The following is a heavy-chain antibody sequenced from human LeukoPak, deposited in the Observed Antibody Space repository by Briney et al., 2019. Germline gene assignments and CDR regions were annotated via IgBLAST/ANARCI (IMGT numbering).Heavy chain of an antibody. J-gene: IGHJ4*02. CDR2: INHSGST. D-gene: IGHD3-22*01. V-gene: IGHV4-34*01. CDR1: GGSFSGYY. Sequence: SETLSLTCAVYGGSFSGYYWSWIRQPPGKGLEWIGEINHSGSTNYNPSLKSRVTISVDTSKNQFSLKLSSVTAADTAVYYCARWRYYYDSSGYYTSPFDYWGQGTLVTVSS. CDR3: ARWRYYYDSSGYYTSPFDY.